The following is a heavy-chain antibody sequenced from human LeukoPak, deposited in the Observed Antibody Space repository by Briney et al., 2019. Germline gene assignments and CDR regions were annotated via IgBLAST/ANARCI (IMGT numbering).Heavy chain of an antibody. J-gene: IGHJ4*02. CDR2: IKSKTDGGTT. CDR3: TTDQRGRGHFDY. D-gene: IGHD3-10*01. V-gene: IGHV3-15*01. CDR1: GFTFSNAW. Sequence: GGSLRLSCAASGFTFSNAWMSWVRQAPGKGLEWVGRIKSKTDGGTTDYAAPVKGRFTISRDDSKNTLYLQMNSLKTEDTAVYYCTTDQRGRGHFDYWGQGTLVTVSS.